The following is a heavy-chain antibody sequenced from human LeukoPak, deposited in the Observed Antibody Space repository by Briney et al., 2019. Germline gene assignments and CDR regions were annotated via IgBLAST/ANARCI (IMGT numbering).Heavy chain of an antibody. CDR3: ARRGGYYTAYDY. V-gene: IGHV1-2*02. CDR2: INPNSGGT. D-gene: IGHD3-22*01. Sequence: ASVKVSCKASGYTFTGYYMHWVRQAPGQGLEWIGWINPNSGGTNYAQKFQGRVTMTRDTSISTAYMELSRLRSDDTAVYYCARRGGYYTAYDYWGQGTLVTVSS. CDR1: GYTFTGYY. J-gene: IGHJ4*02.